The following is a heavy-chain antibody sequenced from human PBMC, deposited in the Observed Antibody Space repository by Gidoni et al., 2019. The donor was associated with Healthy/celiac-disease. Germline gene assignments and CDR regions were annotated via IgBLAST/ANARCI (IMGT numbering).Heavy chain of an antibody. V-gene: IGHV3-23*01. D-gene: IGHD1-26*01. CDR3: ATSGSYKEGSVY. J-gene: IGHJ4*02. CDR2: ISGSGGST. Sequence: EVQLLESGGGLVQPGGSLRLSCPASGFTFSSYAMSWVRQAPGKGLEWVSAISGSGGSTYYADSVKGRFTISRDNPKNTLYLQMNSLRAEDTAVYYCATSGSYKEGSVYWGQGTLVTVSS. CDR1: GFTFSSYA.